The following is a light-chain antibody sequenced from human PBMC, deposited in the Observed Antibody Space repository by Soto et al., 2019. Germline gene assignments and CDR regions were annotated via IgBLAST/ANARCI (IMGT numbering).Light chain of an antibody. CDR3: QQYDTLLLT. Sequence: DIQMTQSPSSLSASVGDRVTIICQASQYITNYLNWYQQKPGKAPNLLIHDSSNLETGVPSRFSGSGTGTYFSFTISSLQPEDIATYNCQQYDTLLLTFGQGTRLEIK. V-gene: IGKV1-33*01. CDR2: DSS. J-gene: IGKJ5*01. CDR1: QYITNY.